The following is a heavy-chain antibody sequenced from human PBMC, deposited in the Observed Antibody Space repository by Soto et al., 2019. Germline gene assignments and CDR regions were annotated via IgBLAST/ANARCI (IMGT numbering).Heavy chain of an antibody. Sequence: GGSLRLSCAASGFTFSSYSMNWVRQAPGKGLEWVSSIGSSSSYIYYADSVKGRFTTSRDNAKNSQYLQMNSLSAEDTAVYYCVRGRRVVAAPPDYWGQGTLVTVSS. J-gene: IGHJ4*02. D-gene: IGHD2-15*01. CDR1: GFTFSSYS. V-gene: IGHV3-21*01. CDR2: IGSSSSYI. CDR3: VRGRRVVAAPPDY.